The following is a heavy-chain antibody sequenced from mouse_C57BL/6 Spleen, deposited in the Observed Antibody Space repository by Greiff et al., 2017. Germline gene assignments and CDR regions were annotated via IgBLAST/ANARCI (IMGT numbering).Heavy chain of an antibody. Sequence: VKLMESGAELVRPGASVTLSCKASGYTFTDYEMHWVKQTPVHGLEWIGAIDPETGGTAYNQKFKGKAILTADKSSSTAYMELRSLASEDSAVYYCTMEEGNYYCGSSPAWFAYWGQGTLVTVAA. CDR3: TMEEGNYYCGSSPAWFAY. D-gene: IGHD1-1*01. V-gene: IGHV1-15*01. CDR1: GYTFTDYE. CDR2: IDPETGGT. J-gene: IGHJ3*01.